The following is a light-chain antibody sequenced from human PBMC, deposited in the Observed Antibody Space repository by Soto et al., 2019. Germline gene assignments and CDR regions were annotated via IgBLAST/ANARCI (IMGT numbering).Light chain of an antibody. CDR3: QQYNNWWT. J-gene: IGKJ1*01. Sequence: DIVMTQSPATLSVSPGERATLSCRASQTISSNLAWYQQKPGQTPRLLIYGASTRAAGIPARFSGSGSGTDFTLTITSLQSEDFAVYYCQQYNNWWTFGQGTKVDIK. CDR2: GAS. CDR1: QTISSN. V-gene: IGKV3-15*01.